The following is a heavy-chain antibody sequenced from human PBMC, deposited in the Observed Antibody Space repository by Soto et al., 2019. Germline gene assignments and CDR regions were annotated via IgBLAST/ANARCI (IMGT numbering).Heavy chain of an antibody. CDR1: GFTFSSYA. D-gene: IGHD3-3*01. J-gene: IGHJ4*02. Sequence: EVQLLESGGGLVQPGGSLRLSCAASGFTFSSYAMSWVRQAPGKGLEWVSAISGSGGSTYYADSVKGRFTISRDNSKNTLYLQMNSLRAEDTAVYYCAQAQAASDFWSGFSSYWGQGTLVTVSS. CDR2: ISGSGGST. V-gene: IGHV3-23*01. CDR3: AQAQAASDFWSGFSSY.